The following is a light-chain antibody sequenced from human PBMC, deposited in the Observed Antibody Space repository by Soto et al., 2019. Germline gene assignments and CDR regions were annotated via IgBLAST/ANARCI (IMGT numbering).Light chain of an antibody. CDR3: AAWDDSLSGNYV. J-gene: IGLJ1*01. V-gene: IGLV1-47*01. CDR2: RNN. Sequence: QSVLTQPPSASGTPGQSVTISCSGSSSNIGSNYVYWYQQLPGTAPKLLIYRNNQRPSGVPDRFSGSKSGTSASLAISGLRSEDEADYYCAAWDDSLSGNYVFGTGTKLTVL. CDR1: SSNIGSNY.